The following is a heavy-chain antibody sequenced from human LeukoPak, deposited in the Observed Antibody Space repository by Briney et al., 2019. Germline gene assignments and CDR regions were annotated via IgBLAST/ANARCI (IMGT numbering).Heavy chain of an antibody. V-gene: IGHV1-2*02. D-gene: IGHD6-13*01. CDR3: ARGGSWYQTLYYFDY. CDR1: GYTFTSYY. CDR2: INPNSGGT. Sequence: GASVKVSCKASGYTFTSYYMHWVRQAPGQGLEWMGWINPNSGGTNYAQKFQGRVTMTRDTSISTAYMELSRLRSDDTAVYYCARGGSWYQTLYYFDYWGQGTLVTVSS. J-gene: IGHJ4*02.